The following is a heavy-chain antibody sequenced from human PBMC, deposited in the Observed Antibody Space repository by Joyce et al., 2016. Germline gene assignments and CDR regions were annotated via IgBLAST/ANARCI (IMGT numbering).Heavy chain of an antibody. Sequence: QLQLQESGPGLVKPSETLSLTCTVSGGSINRSDHYWGWVRQPPGKGLEWVGYIFYTGTTYYNPSLKSRVSISVDTSKDQFALKLSSVTAADTAVYYCVRRSRSDDAFHIWGQGTMVTVSS. CDR3: VRRSRSDDAFHI. CDR1: GGSINRSDHY. V-gene: IGHV4-39*01. J-gene: IGHJ3*02. CDR2: IFYTGTT. D-gene: IGHD6-19*01.